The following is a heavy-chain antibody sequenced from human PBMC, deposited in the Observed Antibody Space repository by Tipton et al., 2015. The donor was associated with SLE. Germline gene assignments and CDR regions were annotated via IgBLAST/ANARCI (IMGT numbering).Heavy chain of an antibody. Sequence: SLRLSCAASGFSFTTYAMSWVRQAPGKGLEWVSAISGDSGSTYYADSVKGRFTISRDSSRNTLSLQMDSLRAEDTAMYYCAKDVPDTAMVLGAFGIWGQGTMVSVSS. D-gene: IGHD5-18*01. CDR1: GFSFTTYA. CDR2: ISGDSGST. V-gene: IGHV3-23*01. J-gene: IGHJ3*02. CDR3: AKDVPDTAMVLGAFGI.